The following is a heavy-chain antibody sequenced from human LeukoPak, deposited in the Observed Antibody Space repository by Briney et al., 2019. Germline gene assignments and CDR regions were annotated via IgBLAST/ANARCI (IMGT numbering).Heavy chain of an antibody. CDR1: GGSISSGGYY. CDR2: IYYSGST. CDR3: ARAPRIVVVPAAIGGWFDP. Sequence: SQTLSLTCTVSGGSISSGGYYWSWIRQHPGKGLEWIGYIYYSGSTYYNPSLKSRVTISVDTSKNRFSLKLSSVTAADTAVYYCARAPRIVVVPAAIGGWFDPWGQGTLVTVSS. D-gene: IGHD2-2*01. V-gene: IGHV4-31*03. J-gene: IGHJ5*02.